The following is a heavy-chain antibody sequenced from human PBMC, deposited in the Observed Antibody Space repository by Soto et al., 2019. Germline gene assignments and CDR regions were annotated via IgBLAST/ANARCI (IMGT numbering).Heavy chain of an antibody. Sequence: ASVKVSCKASGGTFSSYAMSWVRQAPGQGRECMVGLIPIFGTANSAQKFQGRVTITAAEATSTAYMELSRLRSEDTAVYYCARDAFMVATSWYYVDYSGQGTMVTVSS. D-gene: IGHD5-12*01. CDR2: LIPIFGTA. CDR1: GGTFSSYA. CDR3: ARDAFMVATSWYYVDY. J-gene: IGHJ4*02. V-gene: IGHV1-69*13.